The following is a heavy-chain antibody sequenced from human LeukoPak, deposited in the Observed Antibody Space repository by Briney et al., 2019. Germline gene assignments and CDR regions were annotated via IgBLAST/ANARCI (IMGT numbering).Heavy chain of an antibody. CDR2: INAGNDNT. J-gene: IGHJ5*02. V-gene: IGHV1-3*01. D-gene: IGHD2-15*01. CDR3: ARDLGYCTGGTCYPNWFDP. CDR1: GYTFISYA. Sequence: ASVKVSCKASGYTFISYAMHWVRQAPGQRLEWMGWINAGNDNTKYSQKFQGRVTITRDTSASTAYTELSSLRSEDTAVYYCARDLGYCTGGTCYPNWFDPWGQGTLVTVSS.